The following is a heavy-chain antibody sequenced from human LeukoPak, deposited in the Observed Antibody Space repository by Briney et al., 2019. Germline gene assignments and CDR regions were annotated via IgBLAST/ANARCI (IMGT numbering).Heavy chain of an antibody. V-gene: IGHV4-39*01. J-gene: IGHJ3*02. CDR3: ARHALGIVVVIGDRDAFDI. D-gene: IGHD2-21*01. CDR2: IYYSGST. CDR1: GGSISSSSYY. Sequence: PSETLSLTCTVSGGSISSSSYYWGWIRQPPGKGLEWIGSIYYSGSTYYNPSLKSRVTISVDTSKNQFSLKLRSVTAADTAVYYCARHALGIVVVIGDRDAFDIWGQGTMVTVSS.